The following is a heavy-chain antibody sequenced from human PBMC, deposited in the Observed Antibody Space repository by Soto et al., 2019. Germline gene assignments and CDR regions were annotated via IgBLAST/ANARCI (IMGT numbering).Heavy chain of an antibody. Sequence: EVQLVESGGGLVKPGGSLRLSCAASGFTFSTYSLTWVRQAPGKGLEWVSSISSSGTYIFYADSVKGRFTFSRDNAQKWLFLQMNSLRADDRAVYFCSRDLARIANAFDIWGQSTMVTVSS. CDR2: ISSSGTYI. V-gene: IGHV3-21*01. CDR3: SRDLARIANAFDI. J-gene: IGHJ3*02. CDR1: GFTFSTYS.